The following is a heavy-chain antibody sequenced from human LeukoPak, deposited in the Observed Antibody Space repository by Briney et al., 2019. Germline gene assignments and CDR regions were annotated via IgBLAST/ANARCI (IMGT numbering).Heavy chain of an antibody. V-gene: IGHV1-69*05. CDR3: ARDYYRGSSGYYGVRYFDY. CDR2: IIPIFGTA. Sequence: ASVKVSCKASGGTFSSYAISWVRQAPGQGLEWMGGIIPIFGTANYAQKFQGRVTMTRDTSTSTVYMELSSLRSEDTAVYYCARDYYRGSSGYYGVRYFDYWGQGTLVTVSS. J-gene: IGHJ4*02. D-gene: IGHD3-22*01. CDR1: GGTFSSYA.